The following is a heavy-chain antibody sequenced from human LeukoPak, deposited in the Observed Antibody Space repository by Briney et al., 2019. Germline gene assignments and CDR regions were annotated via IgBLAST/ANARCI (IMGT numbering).Heavy chain of an antibody. CDR1: GGTFSSYA. D-gene: IGHD3-10*01. V-gene: IGHV1-69*04. Sequence: VASVKVSCKASGGTFSSYAISWVQQAPGQGLEWMGRIIPILGIANYAQKFQGRVTITADKSTSTAYMELSSLRSEDTAVYYCATRITMVRGVRSYYGMDVWGQGTTVTVSS. CDR2: IIPILGIA. CDR3: ATRITMVRGVRSYYGMDV. J-gene: IGHJ6*02.